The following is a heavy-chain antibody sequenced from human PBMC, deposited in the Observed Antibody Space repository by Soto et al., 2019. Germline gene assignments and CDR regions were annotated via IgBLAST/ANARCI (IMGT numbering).Heavy chain of an antibody. CDR2: INHSGST. J-gene: IGHJ4*02. D-gene: IGHD3-3*01. V-gene: IGHV4-34*01. Sequence: SPTLSLTCAVYGGSFSGYYWSWIRQPPGKGLEWIGEINHSGSTNYNPSLKSRVTISVDTSKNQFSLKLSSVTAADTAVYYCARELFGVSSNPLDYWGQGTLVTVSS. CDR3: ARELFGVSSNPLDY. CDR1: GGSFSGYY.